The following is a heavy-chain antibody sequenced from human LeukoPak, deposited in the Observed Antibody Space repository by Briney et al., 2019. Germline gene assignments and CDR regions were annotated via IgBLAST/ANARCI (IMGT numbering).Heavy chain of an antibody. D-gene: IGHD1-7*01. J-gene: IGHJ4*02. Sequence: SQTLSLTCAISGDSVSSNSVTWNWIRQPPSRGLEWLGRTYYRSKWYNDYAVSVRGRITINPDTSKNRFSLQLNSVTPEDTAVYYCARDWNWSPFDYWGQGTLVTVSS. CDR3: ARDWNWSPFDY. V-gene: IGHV6-1*01. CDR2: TYYRSKWYN. CDR1: GDSVSSNSVT.